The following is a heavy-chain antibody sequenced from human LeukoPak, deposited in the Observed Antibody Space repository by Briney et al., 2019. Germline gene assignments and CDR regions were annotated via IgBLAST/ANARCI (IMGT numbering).Heavy chain of an antibody. CDR3: ARLQAPSSWSLKEDWFDP. CDR1: VGSISSYY. J-gene: IGHJ5*02. Sequence: SETLSLTCTVSVGSISSYYWSWIRQPPGKGLEWIGYIYYSGSTNYNPSLKSRVTISVDTSKNQFSLKLSSVTAADTAVYYCARLQAPSSWSLKEDWFDPWGQGTLVTVSS. V-gene: IGHV4-59*08. D-gene: IGHD6-13*01. CDR2: IYYSGST.